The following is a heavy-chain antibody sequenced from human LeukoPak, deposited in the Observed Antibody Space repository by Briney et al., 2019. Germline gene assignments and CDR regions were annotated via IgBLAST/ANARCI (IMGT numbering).Heavy chain of an antibody. J-gene: IGHJ5*02. CDR1: GGTFSSYA. V-gene: IGHV1-69*13. Sequence: GASVKVSCKASGGTFSSYAISWVRQAPGQGLEWMGGIIPIFGTANYAQKFQGRVTITADESTSTAYMELSSLRSEDTALYYCARVVPAAIGSWFDPWGQGTLVTVSS. CDR3: ARVVPAAIGSWFDP. CDR2: IIPIFGTA. D-gene: IGHD2-2*01.